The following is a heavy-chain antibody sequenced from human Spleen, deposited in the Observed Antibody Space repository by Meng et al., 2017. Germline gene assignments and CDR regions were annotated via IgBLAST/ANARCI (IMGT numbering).Heavy chain of an antibody. J-gene: IGHJ3*02. CDR2: INHSGST. CDR3: ARGCSGGSCYSSAFDI. Sequence: SCAASGFTFSDYYMSWIRQPPGKGLEWIGEINHSGSTNYNPSLKSRVTISVDTSKNQFSLKLSSVTAADTAVYYCARGCSGGSCYSSAFDIWGQGTMVTVSS. D-gene: IGHD2-15*01. V-gene: IGHV4-34*01. CDR1: GFTFSDYY.